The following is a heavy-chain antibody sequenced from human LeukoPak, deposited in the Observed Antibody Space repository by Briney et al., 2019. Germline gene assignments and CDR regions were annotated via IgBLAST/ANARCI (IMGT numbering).Heavy chain of an antibody. V-gene: IGHV3-48*03. CDR1: GFTFSSYE. CDR2: ISSSGRAI. CDR3: ARCPRWAHFDY. Sequence: PGGSLRLSCAGSGFTFSSYEIYWVRHAPGKGLEWVSYISSSGRAIYYADSVKGRFTVSRDNAKNSLYLQMNSLRAEDTAVYYCARCPRWAHFDYWGQGTLVTVSS. J-gene: IGHJ4*02. D-gene: IGHD4-23*01.